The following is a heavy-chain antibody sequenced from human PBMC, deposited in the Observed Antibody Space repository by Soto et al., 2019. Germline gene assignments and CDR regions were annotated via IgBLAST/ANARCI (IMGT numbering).Heavy chain of an antibody. CDR1: GGSVRMGSYC. J-gene: IGHJ4*02. Sequence: ETPCFTGTVSGGSVRMGSYCKRWIRQPPGKGLEWIGIVNYSGRTNYNPSCKSRVTISVETSKNQLSLKLNSVTAADTAMYYCARVAVFGVVLDYWGQGTKVTGSS. V-gene: IGHV4-61*01. D-gene: IGHD3-3*01. CDR2: VNYSGRT. CDR3: ARVAVFGVVLDY.